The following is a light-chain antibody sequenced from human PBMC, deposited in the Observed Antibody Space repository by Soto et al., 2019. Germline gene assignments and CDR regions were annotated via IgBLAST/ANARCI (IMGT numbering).Light chain of an antibody. J-gene: IGKJ1*01. V-gene: IGKV3-15*01. CDR1: QSVSSN. CDR3: QQYNRWPLT. Sequence: EIVMTQSPASLSVSPGERATLSCRASQSVSSNLAWYLQKPGQVPRLLISDSSTRATGVPARFSGSGSGTEFTLTISSLQSEDFAVYYCQQYNRWPLTFGQGTMVEIK. CDR2: DSS.